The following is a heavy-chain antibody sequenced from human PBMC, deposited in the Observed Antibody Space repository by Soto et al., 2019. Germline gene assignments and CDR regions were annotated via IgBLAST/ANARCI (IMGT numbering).Heavy chain of an antibody. J-gene: IGHJ3*02. CDR1: GFSLSTSGMC. CDR2: IDWDDDK. CDR3: ARISTGTTVDDAFDI. V-gene: IGHV2-70*01. Sequence: PTLVNPTQTLTLTCTFSGFSLSTSGMCVSWIRQPPGKALEWLALIDWDDDKYYSTSLKTRLTISKDTSKNQVVLTMTNMDPVDTATYYCARISTGTTVDDAFDIWGQGTMVTVSS. D-gene: IGHD1-7*01.